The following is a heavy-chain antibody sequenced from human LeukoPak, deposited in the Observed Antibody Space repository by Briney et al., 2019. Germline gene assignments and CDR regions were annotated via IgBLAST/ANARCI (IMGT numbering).Heavy chain of an antibody. CDR3: ARTRLRGDPFDD. CDR2: IFSTGNT. CDR1: GDSMSSGGYY. V-gene: IGHV4-31*03. D-gene: IGHD2-21*02. J-gene: IGHJ4*02. Sequence: SETLSLTCTVSGDSMSSGGYYWSWSRQHRGRGLEWIVYIFSTGNTYYNPSLKSRLTISVNTSKNRFSLQLSFVTAADTAVYYCARTRLRGDPFDDWGQGTLVTVSS.